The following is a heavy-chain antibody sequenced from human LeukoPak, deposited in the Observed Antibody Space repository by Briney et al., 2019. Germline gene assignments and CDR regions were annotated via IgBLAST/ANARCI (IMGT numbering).Heavy chain of an antibody. CDR3: AKDDGSGRYGTLDY. V-gene: IGHV3-30*18. Sequence: GRSLRLSCAASGFTFSSYGMQWVRQAPGKELEWVAVISYDGSNEYYADSVKGRFTISRDNSKNTLYLQMNSLRAEDTAVYYCAKDDGSGRYGTLDYWGQGTLVTVAS. CDR2: ISYDGSNE. J-gene: IGHJ4*02. D-gene: IGHD6-19*01. CDR1: GFTFSSYG.